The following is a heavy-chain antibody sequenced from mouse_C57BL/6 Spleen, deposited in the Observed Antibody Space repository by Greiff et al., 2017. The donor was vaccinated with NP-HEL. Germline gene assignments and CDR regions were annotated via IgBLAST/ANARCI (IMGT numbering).Heavy chain of an antibody. D-gene: IGHD2-5*01. CDR3: ARLYSNNLYYAMDY. Sequence: VQLQQSGAEPVMPGASVTLSCKASGYTFTSYWMHWVKQRPGQGLEWIGEIDPSDSYTNYNRKFKGKSTLTVDKSSSTAYMQLSSLTSEDSAVYYCARLYSNNLYYAMDYWGQGTSVTVSS. V-gene: IGHV1-69*01. CDR2: IDPSDSYT. J-gene: IGHJ4*01. CDR1: GYTFTSYW.